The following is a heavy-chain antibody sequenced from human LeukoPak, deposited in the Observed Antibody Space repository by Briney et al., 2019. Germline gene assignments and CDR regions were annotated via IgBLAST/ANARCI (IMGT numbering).Heavy chain of an antibody. Sequence: NSSETLSLTCTVSGGSISSYYWSWIRQPPGKGLGWIGYIYYSGSTNYNPSLKSRVTISVDTSKNQFSLKLSSVTAADTAVYYCAREVESYDENYFDYWGQGTLVTVSS. D-gene: IGHD3-16*01. J-gene: IGHJ4*02. CDR1: GGSISSYY. V-gene: IGHV4-59*01. CDR3: AREVESYDENYFDY. CDR2: IYYSGST.